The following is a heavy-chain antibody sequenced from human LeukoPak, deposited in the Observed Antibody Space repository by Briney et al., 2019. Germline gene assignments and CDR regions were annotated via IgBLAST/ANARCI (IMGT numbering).Heavy chain of an antibody. D-gene: IGHD2-2*01. V-gene: IGHV4-30-2*01. Sequence: PSETLSLTCAVSGGSISSGGYSWSWIRQPPGKGLEWIGYIYHSGSTYYNPSLKSRVTISVDRSKNQFSLKLSSVTAADTAVYYCARYCSSTSCYLPGFDYWSQGTLVTVSS. CDR1: GGSISSGGYS. CDR3: ARYCSSTSCYLPGFDY. CDR2: IYHSGST. J-gene: IGHJ4*02.